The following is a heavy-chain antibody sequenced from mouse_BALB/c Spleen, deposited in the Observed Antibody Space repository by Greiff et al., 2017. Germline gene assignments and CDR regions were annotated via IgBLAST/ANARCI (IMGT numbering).Heavy chain of an antibody. V-gene: IGHV1-80*01. J-gene: IGHJ4*01. CDR2: IYPGDGDT. CDR1: GYAFSSYW. CDR3: ARWGERAMDY. Sequence: QVQLQQSGAELVRPGSSVKISCKASGYAFSSYWMNWVKQRPGQGLEWIGQIYPGDGDTNYNGKFKGKATLTADKSSSTAYMQLSSLTSEDSAVYCCARWGERAMDYWGQGTSVTVSS.